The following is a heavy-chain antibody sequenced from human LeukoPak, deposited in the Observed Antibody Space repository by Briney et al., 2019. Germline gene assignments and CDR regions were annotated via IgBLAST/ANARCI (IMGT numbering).Heavy chain of an antibody. CDR3: ARHGKDGYSQIGIDY. CDR1: GHSFTGYW. Sequence: GESLKISCKGSGHSFTGYWIGWVPQMPGKGLEWMGIIYPGDSDTRYSPSFQGQVTISADNSISTAYLQWSSLKASDTAMYYCARHGKDGYSQIGIDYWGQGTLVTVSS. CDR2: IYPGDSDT. D-gene: IGHD5-24*01. V-gene: IGHV5-51*01. J-gene: IGHJ4*02.